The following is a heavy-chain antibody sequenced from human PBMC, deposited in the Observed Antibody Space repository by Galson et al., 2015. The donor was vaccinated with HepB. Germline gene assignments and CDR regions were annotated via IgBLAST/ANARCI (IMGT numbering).Heavy chain of an antibody. CDR2: IFYSGTT. CDR1: GGSINNYY. J-gene: IGHJ3*02. D-gene: IGHD1-14*01. V-gene: IGHV4-59*08. Sequence: LSLTCTVSGGSINNYYWGWIRQPPGKGLEWIGYIFYSGTTNYNPSLESRVTMSVDTSKNQFSLKLNSVTAADTAVYFCARTPVATPNDAFDIWGQGTMVTVSS. CDR3: ARTPVATPNDAFDI.